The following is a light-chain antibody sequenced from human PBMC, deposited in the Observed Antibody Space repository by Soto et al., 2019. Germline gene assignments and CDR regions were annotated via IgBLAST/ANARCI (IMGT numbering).Light chain of an antibody. V-gene: IGKV3-11*01. J-gene: IGKJ2*01. CDR1: QSVSSY. CDR3: QQRSNWPPYT. Sequence: EIVLTQSPATLSLSPGERATLSCRASQSVSSYLAWYQQKPGQAPRLLIYDASNGATGIPARFSGSGSGTDFTRTISSLEPEDFAVYYCQQRSNWPPYTFGQGTKLEIK. CDR2: DAS.